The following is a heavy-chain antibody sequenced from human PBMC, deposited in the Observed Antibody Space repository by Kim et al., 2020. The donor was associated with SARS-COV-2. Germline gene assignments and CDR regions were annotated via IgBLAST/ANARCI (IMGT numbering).Heavy chain of an antibody. CDR3: ARARGARAGGLGNY. V-gene: IGHV3-33*01. J-gene: IGHJ4*02. CDR1: GFTFSSYG. D-gene: IGHD1-26*01. CDR2: IWYDGSNK. Sequence: GGSLRLSCAASGFTFSSYGMHWVRHAPGKGLEWVAVIWYDGSNKYYADSVKGRFTISRDNSKNTLYLQMNGLRAEDTAVYYCARARGARAGGLGNYWGQGTLVTVSS.